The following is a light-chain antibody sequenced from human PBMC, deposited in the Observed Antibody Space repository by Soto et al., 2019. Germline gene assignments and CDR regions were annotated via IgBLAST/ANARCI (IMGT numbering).Light chain of an antibody. V-gene: IGLV1-40*02. CDR3: QTYDSSLSGLYV. J-gene: IGLJ1*01. CDR2: GNT. Sequence: QSVVTQPPTIFGTTVQTVSISCTDKGSNIGAGSDVNWYHQLPETAPRLHIYGNTNRPSGVPDRFSGSKSGTSASLAIAGLQTEDEGDYYCQTYDSSLSGLYVFGTGTKVKVL. CDR1: GSNIGAGSD.